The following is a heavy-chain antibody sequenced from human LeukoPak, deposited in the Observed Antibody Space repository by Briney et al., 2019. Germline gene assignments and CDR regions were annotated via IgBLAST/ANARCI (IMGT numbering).Heavy chain of an antibody. CDR3: AREGRDGYNKLDY. J-gene: IGHJ4*02. CDR2: IYYSGST. CDR1: GGSISSGGYY. D-gene: IGHD5-24*01. V-gene: IGHV4-31*03. Sequence: SETLSLTCTVSGGSISSGGYYWSWIRQHPGTGLEWIGYIYYSGSTYYNPSLKSRVTISVDTSKNQFSLKLSSVTAADTAVYYCAREGRDGYNKLDYWGQGTLVTVSS.